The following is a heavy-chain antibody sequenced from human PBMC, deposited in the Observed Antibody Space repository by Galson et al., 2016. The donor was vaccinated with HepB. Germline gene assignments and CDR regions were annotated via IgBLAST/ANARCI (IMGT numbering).Heavy chain of an antibody. Sequence: SETLSLTCTVSGDSISNSNYYWAWIRQPPGKGLEWIGSIYYSGTTYYSPSLKSRVTISVDTSKNQFSLKLRSVTAADTAVYYCARRGTRGVVYGMDVWGQGTTVTVSS. CDR3: ARRGTRGVVYGMDV. CDR2: IYYSGTT. V-gene: IGHV4-39*01. D-gene: IGHD3-10*01. J-gene: IGHJ6*02. CDR1: GDSISNSNYY.